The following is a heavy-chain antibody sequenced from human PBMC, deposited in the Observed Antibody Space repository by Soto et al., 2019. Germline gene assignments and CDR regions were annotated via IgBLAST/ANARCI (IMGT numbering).Heavy chain of an antibody. CDR3: ARWGGIQGKDY. J-gene: IGHJ4*02. Sequence: APVKVSCKASGYTYTSYGISWVRQAPGQGLEWMGWISAYNGNTNYADSVKGRFTISRDNSKNTLYLQLNSLRAEDTAVDYCARWGGIQGKDYWGQGTLVTVSS. CDR1: GYTYTSYG. CDR2: ISAYNGNT. D-gene: IGHD3-16*01. V-gene: IGHV1-18*01.